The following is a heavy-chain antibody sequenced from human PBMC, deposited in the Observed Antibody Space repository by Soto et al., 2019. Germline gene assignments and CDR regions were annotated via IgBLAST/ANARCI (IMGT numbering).Heavy chain of an antibody. CDR2: IYTSGST. J-gene: IGHJ5*02. V-gene: IGHV4-4*07. D-gene: IGHD2-15*01. CDR1: GDSISSYY. Sequence: SETLSLTCTVSGDSISSYYWSWIRQPAGKGLEWIGRIYTSGSTNYNPSLKSRVTMSVDTSKDQFSLKLSSVTAADTAVYYCARGGYCSGGSCYVSWSDPWGQGALVTAPQ. CDR3: ARGGYCSGGSCYVSWSDP.